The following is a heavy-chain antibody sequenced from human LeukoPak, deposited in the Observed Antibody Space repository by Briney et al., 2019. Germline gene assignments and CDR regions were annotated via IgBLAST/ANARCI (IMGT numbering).Heavy chain of an antibody. CDR3: ARDGFVMTTVTTGWFDP. V-gene: IGHV4-34*01. CDR1: GGSFSGYF. D-gene: IGHD4-11*01. J-gene: IGHJ5*02. CDR2: INHSGST. Sequence: SETLSLTCAVYGGSFSGYFWSWIRQPPGKGLEWIGEINHSGSTNYNPSLKSRVTISVDTSKNQFSLKLSSVTAADTAVYYCARDGFVMTTVTTGWFDPWGQGTLVTVSS.